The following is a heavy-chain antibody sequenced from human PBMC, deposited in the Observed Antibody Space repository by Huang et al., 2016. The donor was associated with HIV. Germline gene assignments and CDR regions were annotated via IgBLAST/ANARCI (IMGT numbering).Heavy chain of an antibody. CDR2: IYHRWTA. J-gene: IGHJ3*02. Sequence: QLQLQESGSRLVRPSETLSLTCAVSGGSIISSGYSWSWIRQPPGKGLAWIGYIYHRWTASYNPSRKSRVTMSGDTSKDRFSLKLTSVTAADTAVYYCARDLYSSGWHAFDTWGQGTMVTVSS. CDR1: GGSIISSGYS. D-gene: IGHD6-19*01. CDR3: ARDLYSSGWHAFDT. V-gene: IGHV4-30-2*01.